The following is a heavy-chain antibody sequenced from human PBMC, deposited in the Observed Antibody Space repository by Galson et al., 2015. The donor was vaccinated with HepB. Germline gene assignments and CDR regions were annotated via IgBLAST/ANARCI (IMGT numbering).Heavy chain of an antibody. J-gene: IGHJ5*02. D-gene: IGHD3-10*01. CDR3: ARGALVVFINATQNNWFDP. V-gene: IGHV1-2*06. Sequence: SVKVSCKASGYTFTDYHIYWVRQAPGQGLEWMGRINPNSGGTNYAQKFQGRVSMTRDTSISTAYMELRRLRSDDTAVYYCARGALVVFINATQNNWFDPWGQGTLVTVSS. CDR1: GYTFTDYH. CDR2: INPNSGGT.